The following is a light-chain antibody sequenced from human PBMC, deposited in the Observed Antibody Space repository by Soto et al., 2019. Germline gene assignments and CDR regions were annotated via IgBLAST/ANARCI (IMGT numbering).Light chain of an antibody. J-gene: IGKJ4*01. Sequence: EIVLTQSPATLSLSPGERATLSCRASQSVSSYLAWYQQKPGQAPRLLIYDASNRATGIPARFSGSGSGTDFTLTISGLEPEDFAVYYCKQRSNWQLFGGGTKVDIK. CDR1: QSVSSY. V-gene: IGKV3-11*01. CDR3: KQRSNWQL. CDR2: DAS.